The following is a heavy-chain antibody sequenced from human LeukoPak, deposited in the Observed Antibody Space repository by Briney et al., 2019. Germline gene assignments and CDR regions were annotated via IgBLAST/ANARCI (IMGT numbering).Heavy chain of an antibody. CDR2: ISSSSSTI. CDR1: GFTFSSYS. V-gene: IGHV3-48*01. CDR3: ARERYSSWFDP. J-gene: IGHJ5*02. D-gene: IGHD6-13*01. Sequence: GGSLRLSCAASGFTFSSYSMNWVRQAPGKGLEWVSYISSSSSTIYYADSVKGRFTISRDNAKDSLYLQMNSLRAEDTAVYYCARERYSSWFDPWGQGTLVTVSS.